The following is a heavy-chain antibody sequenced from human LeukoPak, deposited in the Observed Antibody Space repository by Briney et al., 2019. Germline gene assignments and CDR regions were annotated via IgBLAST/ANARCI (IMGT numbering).Heavy chain of an antibody. CDR3: ARDGYYYDSSGYYFFHY. D-gene: IGHD3-22*01. Sequence: ASVKVSCKASGYTFTSYVISWVRPAPGQGLEWVGWISAYNGNTNYAQKLQGRVTMTTDTSTSTAYMELRSLRSDDTAVYYCARDGYYYDSSGYYFFHYWGQGTLVTVSS. J-gene: IGHJ4*02. CDR1: GYTFTSYV. CDR2: ISAYNGNT. V-gene: IGHV1-18*01.